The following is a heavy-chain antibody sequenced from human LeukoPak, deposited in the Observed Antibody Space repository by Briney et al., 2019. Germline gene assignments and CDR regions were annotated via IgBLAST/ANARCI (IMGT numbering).Heavy chain of an antibody. CDR2: ISAYNGNT. D-gene: IGHD2-15*01. V-gene: IGHV1-18*01. Sequence: RASVKVSCKASGYTFTGYGISWVRQAPGQGLEWMGWISAYNGNTNYAQKLQGRVTITADTSTDTAYMELSSLRSEDTAVYYCATVSTGGIRSLATLDYWGQGTLVTVSS. J-gene: IGHJ4*02. CDR1: GYTFTGYG. CDR3: ATVSTGGIRSLATLDY.